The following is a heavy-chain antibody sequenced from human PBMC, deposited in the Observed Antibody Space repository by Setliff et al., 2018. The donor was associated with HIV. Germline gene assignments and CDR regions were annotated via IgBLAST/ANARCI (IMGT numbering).Heavy chain of an antibody. Sequence: ASVKVSCKASGYAFNSYTLNWVRQATGRGLEWMGWINPNSDNTAYAQKFQGRLTMTRNTSTGTVHMELSSLRSEDTAVYYCARIGRTPYYYYYMDVWGEGTTVTVSS. CDR1: GYAFNSYT. CDR2: INPNSDNT. CDR3: ARIGRTPYYYYYMDV. V-gene: IGHV1-8*01. J-gene: IGHJ6*03. D-gene: IGHD2-15*01.